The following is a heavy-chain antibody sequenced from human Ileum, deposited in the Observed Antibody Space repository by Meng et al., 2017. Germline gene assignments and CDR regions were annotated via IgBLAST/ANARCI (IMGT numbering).Heavy chain of an antibody. CDR2: IDPGNGNR. V-gene: IGHV1-18*01. Sequence: QVQLVQAGIEVKKPGASVKVSCKPSGYTFTTFGISWVRQAHGQGLEWMGWIDPGNGNRNFAQKFQDRITLTTDTTTTTAYMELRSLRSDDTAIFYCARDRQWVFDYWGQGTLVTVSS. D-gene: IGHD6-19*01. CDR3: ARDRQWVFDY. J-gene: IGHJ4*02. CDR1: GYTFTTFG.